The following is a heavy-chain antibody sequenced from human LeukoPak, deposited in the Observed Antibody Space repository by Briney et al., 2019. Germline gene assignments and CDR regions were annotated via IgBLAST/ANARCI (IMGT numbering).Heavy chain of an antibody. V-gene: IGHV3-23*01. CDR2: ISGSGDT. CDR3: ATAHQFSFEN. D-gene: IGHD2-2*01. CDR1: GFTFRNYA. J-gene: IGHJ1*01. Sequence: GGSLRLSCAASGFTFRNYAMSWVRQAPGKGLEWVSLISGSGDTYYADSVKGRFTISRDNSKNTLYLQMNSLRAEDTAVYYCATAHQFSFENWGQGTLVTVSS.